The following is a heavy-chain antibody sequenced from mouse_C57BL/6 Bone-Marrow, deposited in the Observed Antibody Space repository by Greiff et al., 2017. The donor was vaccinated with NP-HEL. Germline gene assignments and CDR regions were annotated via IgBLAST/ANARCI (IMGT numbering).Heavy chain of an antibody. CDR3: ARDGRLRRAMDY. Sequence: EVQVVESGGGLVKPGGSLKLSCAASGFTFSSYAMSWVRQTPEKRLEWVATISDGGSYTYYPDNVKGRFTISRDNAKNNLYLQMSQLKSEDTDMYYCARDGRLRRAMDYCGQGTSVTVSS. V-gene: IGHV5-4*01. J-gene: IGHJ4*01. D-gene: IGHD2-4*01. CDR2: ISDGGSYT. CDR1: GFTFSSYA.